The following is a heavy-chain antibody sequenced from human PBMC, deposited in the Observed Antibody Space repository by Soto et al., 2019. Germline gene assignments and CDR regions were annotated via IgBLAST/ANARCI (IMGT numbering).Heavy chain of an antibody. J-gene: IGHJ6*03. V-gene: IGHV3-74*01. CDR3: ARGDCVGGTCYSLAGSFYYYMDV. CDR1: GFTFSNYW. CDR2: INSDGSVS. D-gene: IGHD2-15*01. Sequence: GGSLRLSCAASGFTFSNYWMYWVRQAPGKGLVWVSRINSDGSVSSYADSVKGQLTISRDNVKNTLYLQMDSLRAEDTAVYYCARGDCVGGTCYSLAGSFYYYMDVWDKGTTVTVAS.